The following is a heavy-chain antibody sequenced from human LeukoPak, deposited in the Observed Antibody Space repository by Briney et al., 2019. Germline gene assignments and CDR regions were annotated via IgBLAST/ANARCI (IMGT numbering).Heavy chain of an antibody. CDR2: IHYSGSS. CDR1: DGSVSSGTYY. V-gene: IGHV4-39*01. J-gene: IGHJ4*02. Sequence: SETLSLTCTISDGSVSSGTYYWGWIRHSPGKGLEWIGSIHYSGSSYYNPSLKRRAAIFVDTSRDQVSMDLSYVTAADTALYYCVRHISANTGYFDSCGQGTLVTVSS. CDR3: VRHISANTGYFDS.